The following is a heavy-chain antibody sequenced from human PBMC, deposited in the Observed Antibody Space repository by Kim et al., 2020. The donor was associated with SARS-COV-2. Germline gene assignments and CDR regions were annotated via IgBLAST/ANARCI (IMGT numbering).Heavy chain of an antibody. CDR3: ARGAGTSFGY. J-gene: IGHJ4*02. D-gene: IGHD1-26*01. V-gene: IGHV3-21*01. Sequence: GGPLRLSCAASGLTFSGYSMNWVRQAPGKGLEWVSSISSSSYIYYADSVKGRFTISRDNAKNSLYLQMNSLRAEDTAVYYCARGAGTSFGYWGQGTLVTVSS. CDR1: GLTFSGYS. CDR2: ISSSSYI.